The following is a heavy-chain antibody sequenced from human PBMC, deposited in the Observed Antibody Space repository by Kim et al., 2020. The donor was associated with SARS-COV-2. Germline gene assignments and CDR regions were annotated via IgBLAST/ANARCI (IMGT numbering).Heavy chain of an antibody. CDR3: ARECEPYSSSCVGEGLDL. J-gene: IGHJ2*01. V-gene: IGHV4-59*13. Sequence: SETLSLTCTVSGGSISSYYWSWIRQPPGKGLEWIGYIYYSGSTNYNPSLKSRVTISVDTSKNQFSLKLSSVTAADTAVYYCARECEPYSSSCVGEGLDLWGRGTLVTVSS. CDR1: GGSISSYY. D-gene: IGHD6-13*01. CDR2: IYYSGST.